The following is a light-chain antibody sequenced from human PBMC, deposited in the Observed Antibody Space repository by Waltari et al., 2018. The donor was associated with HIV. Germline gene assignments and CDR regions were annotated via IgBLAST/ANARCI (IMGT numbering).Light chain of an antibody. CDR1: HSISSW. V-gene: IGKV1-5*03. J-gene: IGKJ1*01. CDR2: KAS. Sequence: DIQMTQSPSTLSASVGDRVTITCQASHSISSWLAWYQQKAGRAPKLLIYKASNLETGVPSRFSGTGSGTEFTLTITSVQPDDFGTYYCQQYDTYYRTFGQGTKVEI. CDR3: QQYDTYYRT.